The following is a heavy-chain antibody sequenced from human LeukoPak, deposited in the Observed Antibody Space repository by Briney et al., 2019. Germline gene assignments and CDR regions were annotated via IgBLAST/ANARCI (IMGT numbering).Heavy chain of an antibody. J-gene: IGHJ4*02. CDR1: TYSISSGYY. Sequence: SETLSLTCAVSTYSISSGYYWSWIRRPAGKGLEWIGRIYTSGSTNYNPSLKSRVTMSVDTSKNQFSLKLSSVTAADTAVYYCARASSGWHFDYWGQGTLVTVSS. CDR3: ARASSGWHFDY. D-gene: IGHD6-19*01. CDR2: IYTSGST. V-gene: IGHV4-4*07.